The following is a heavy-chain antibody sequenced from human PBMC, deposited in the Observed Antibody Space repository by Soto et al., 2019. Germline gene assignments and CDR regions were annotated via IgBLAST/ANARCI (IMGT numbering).Heavy chain of an antibody. Sequence: GGSLRLSCAASGFTFSDYYMSWIRQAPGKGLEWVSYISSSGSTIYYADSVKGRFTISRDNAKNSLYLQMNSLRAEDTAVYYCARDPQKSRYCTNGVCYTGSIWFDPWGQGTLVTVSS. J-gene: IGHJ5*02. V-gene: IGHV3-11*01. CDR2: ISSSGSTI. CDR3: ARDPQKSRYCTNGVCYTGSIWFDP. CDR1: GFTFSDYY. D-gene: IGHD2-8*01.